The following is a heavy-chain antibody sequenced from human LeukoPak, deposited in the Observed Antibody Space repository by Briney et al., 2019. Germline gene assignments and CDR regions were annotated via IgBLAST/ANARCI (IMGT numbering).Heavy chain of an antibody. CDR1: GYSFTSYW. D-gene: IGHD5-18*01. Sequence: GESXXISXKGSGYSFTSYWIGWVRQMPGKGXEGMGIIYPGDSDTRYSPSFQGQVTISADKSISTAYLQWSSLKASDTAMYYCARLYSYGYRFDYWGQGTLVTVSS. V-gene: IGHV5-51*01. J-gene: IGHJ4*02. CDR2: IYPGDSDT. CDR3: ARLYSYGYRFDY.